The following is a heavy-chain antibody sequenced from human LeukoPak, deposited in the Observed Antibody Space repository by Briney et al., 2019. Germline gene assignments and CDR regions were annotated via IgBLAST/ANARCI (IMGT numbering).Heavy chain of an antibody. D-gene: IGHD3-3*01. Sequence: SETLSLTCTVSGGSISSGDYYWSWIRQPPGKGLEWIGYIYYSGGTYYNPSLKSRVTISVDTSKNQFSLKLSPVTAADTAVYYCARTPRVLRFLEWFYYFDYWGQGTLVTVSS. V-gene: IGHV4-30-4*01. J-gene: IGHJ4*02. CDR2: IYYSGGT. CDR1: GGSISSGDYY. CDR3: ARTPRVLRFLEWFYYFDY.